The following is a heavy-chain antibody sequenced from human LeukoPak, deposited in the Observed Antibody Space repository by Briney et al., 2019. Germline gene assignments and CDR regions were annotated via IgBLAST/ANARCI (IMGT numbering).Heavy chain of an antibody. V-gene: IGHV3-48*01. CDR2: ISSSSSTI. J-gene: IGHJ4*02. CDR3: ARARQYYDSSGIN. CDR1: GFTFSSYA. D-gene: IGHD3-22*01. Sequence: PGGSLRLSCAASGFTFSSYAMSWVRQAPGKGLEWVSYISSSSSTIYYADSVKGRFTISRDNAKNSLYLQMNSLRAEDTAVYYCARARQYYDSSGINWGQGTLVTVSS.